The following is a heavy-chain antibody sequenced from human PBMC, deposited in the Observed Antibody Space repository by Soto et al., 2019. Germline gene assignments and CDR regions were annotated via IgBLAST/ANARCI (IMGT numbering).Heavy chain of an antibody. D-gene: IGHD3-22*01. V-gene: IGHV1-69*13. CDR2: IIPIFGTA. CDR3: ARNPYDSSGYYYPYDV. Sequence: GASVKVSCKASGGTFSSYAISWVRQAPGQGLEWMGGIIPIFGTANYAQKFQGRVTITADESTSTAYMELSSLRSEDTAVYYCARNPYDSSGYYYPYDVWGQATTVTVSS. J-gene: IGHJ6*02. CDR1: GGTFSSYA.